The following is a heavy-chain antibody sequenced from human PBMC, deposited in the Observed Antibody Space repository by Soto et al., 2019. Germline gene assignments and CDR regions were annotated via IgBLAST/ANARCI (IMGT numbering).Heavy chain of an antibody. CDR3: AREPPRATAGLNYFDP. CDR1: GYTFINFG. D-gene: IGHD6-13*01. V-gene: IGHV1-18*01. CDR2: ISPFNGHT. J-gene: IGHJ5*02. Sequence: QVPLVQSGTEVKKPGASVKVSCKTSGYTFINFGIGWVRQAPGQGLEWMGWISPFNGHTHYAQKFQGRGSLTTDTSTSTAFLELRSLTYDDTAVYYCAREPPRATAGLNYFDPWGQGTLVTVSS.